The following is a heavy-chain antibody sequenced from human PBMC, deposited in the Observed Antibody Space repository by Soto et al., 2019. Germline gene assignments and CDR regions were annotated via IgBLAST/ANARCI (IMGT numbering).Heavy chain of an antibody. CDR1: GFTFSSYG. CDR3: ARDIRECEPLHYAFEI. V-gene: IGHV3-33*01. D-gene: IGHD3-10*01. J-gene: IGHJ3*02. Sequence: GGSLRLSCAASGFTFSSYGMHWVRQAPGKGLEWVAVIWYDGSNKYYADSVKGRFTISRDNSKNTLYLQMNSLRAEDTAVYYRARDIRECEPLHYAFEIWGQETMVTVSS. CDR2: IWYDGSNK.